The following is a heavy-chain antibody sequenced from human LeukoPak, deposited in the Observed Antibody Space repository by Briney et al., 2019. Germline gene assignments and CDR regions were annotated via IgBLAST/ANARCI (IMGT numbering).Heavy chain of an antibody. Sequence: SETLSLTCTVSGYSISSGYNWGWFRQPPGKGLEWIGDIHHSGNTNYTPSLRSRVTMSADTSKNQFSLKLSSVTAADRALYYRARRVRAGDLDWFEPWGQGTLVTVSS. D-gene: IGHD3-16*01. V-gene: IGHV4-38-2*02. CDR1: GYSISSGYN. CDR3: ARRVRAGDLDWFEP. CDR2: IHHSGNT. J-gene: IGHJ5*02.